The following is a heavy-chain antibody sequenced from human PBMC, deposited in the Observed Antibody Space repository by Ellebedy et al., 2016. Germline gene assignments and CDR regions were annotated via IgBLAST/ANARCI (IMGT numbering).Heavy chain of an antibody. CDR1: GFTFSRHW. Sequence: GGSLRLSCAASGFTFSRHWMHWVRQAPGKGLVWVSRIKTDGSSTSYADSVRGQFTISRDNAKNSLYLQMNSLRAEDTAVYYCAKAPRSSWYADYWGQGTLVTVSS. J-gene: IGHJ4*02. D-gene: IGHD6-13*01. CDR2: IKTDGSST. V-gene: IGHV3-74*01. CDR3: AKAPRSSWYADY.